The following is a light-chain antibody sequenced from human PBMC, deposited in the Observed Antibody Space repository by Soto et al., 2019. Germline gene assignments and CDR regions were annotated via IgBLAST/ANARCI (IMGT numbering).Light chain of an antibody. V-gene: IGLV2-23*01. CDR2: EGH. J-gene: IGLJ1*01. CDR3: CLYVGATTYV. CDR1: SGYVGTYSL. Sequence: QSVLAQPASVSGSPGQSITISCTGASGYVGTYSLVSWYQQHPGKAPKVVIYEGHKRPSGVPDRFSGSTSVNTASLTISGLQIDDGADYYCCLYVGATTYVFGTGTKVTVL.